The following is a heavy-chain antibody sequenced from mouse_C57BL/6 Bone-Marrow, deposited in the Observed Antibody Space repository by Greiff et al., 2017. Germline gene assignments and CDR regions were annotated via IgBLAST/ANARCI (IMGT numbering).Heavy chain of an antibody. CDR3: ARPYAMDY. CDR1: GFTFSDYG. V-gene: IGHV5-17*01. J-gene: IGHJ4*01. CDR2: ISSGSSTI. Sequence: EVKLMESGGGLVKPGGSLKLSCAASGFTFSDYGMHWVRQAPEKGLEWVAYISSGSSTIYYADTVKGRFTLSRDNAKNTLFLQMTSLRSEDTAMYYCARPYAMDYWGQGTSVTVSS.